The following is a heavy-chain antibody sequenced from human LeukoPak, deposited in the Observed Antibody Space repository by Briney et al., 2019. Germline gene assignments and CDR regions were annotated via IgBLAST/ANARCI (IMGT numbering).Heavy chain of an antibody. CDR3: ARGHGSYCSGGSCYPGGY. CDR2: MNPNSGNT. CDR1: GYTFTSYD. Sequence: ASVKVSCKASGYTFTSYDINWVRQATGQGLEWMGWMNPNSGNTGYAQKFQGRVTMTRNTSISTAYMELSSLRSEDTAVYYCARGHGSYCSGGSCYPGGYWGQGTLVTVSS. V-gene: IGHV1-8*01. D-gene: IGHD2-15*01. J-gene: IGHJ4*02.